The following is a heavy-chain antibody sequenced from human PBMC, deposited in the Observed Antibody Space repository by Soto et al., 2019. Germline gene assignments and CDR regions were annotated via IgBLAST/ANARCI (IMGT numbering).Heavy chain of an antibody. V-gene: IGHV1-69*13. CDR2: IIPIFGTA. Sequence: ASVKVSCKASGGTFSSYAISWVRQAPGQGLEWMGGIIPIFGTANYAQKFQGRVTITADESTSTAYMELSSLRSEDTAVYYCARSEAVMDYFDYCGQGTLVTVSS. CDR3: ARSEAVMDYFDY. CDR1: GGTFSSYA. J-gene: IGHJ4*02. D-gene: IGHD3-16*01.